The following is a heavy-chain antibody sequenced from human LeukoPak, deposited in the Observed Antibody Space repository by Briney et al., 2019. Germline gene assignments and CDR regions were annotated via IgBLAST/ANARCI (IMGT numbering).Heavy chain of an antibody. CDR2: ISYDGSNK. Sequence: PGGSLRLSCAASGFTFSSYAMHWVRQAPGKGLEWVAVISYDGSNKYYADSVKGRFTISRDNSKNTLYLQMNSLRAEDTAVYYCARPGRFLEWLPSNLWGDYYFDYWGQGTLVTVSS. J-gene: IGHJ4*02. D-gene: IGHD3-3*01. V-gene: IGHV3-30*04. CDR1: GFTFSSYA. CDR3: ARPGRFLEWLPSNLWGDYYFDY.